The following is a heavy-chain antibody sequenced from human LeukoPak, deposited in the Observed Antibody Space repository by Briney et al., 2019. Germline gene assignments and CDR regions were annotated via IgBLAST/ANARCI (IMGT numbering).Heavy chain of an antibody. CDR2: SFSAGPI. CDR1: GFILSDSE. CDR3: RKWHGNSDV. Sequence: GGSLRLSCACSGFILSDSETSCVRHAPGKGLEWVSVSFSAGPIYYADSVKCRFTISRDNSNNMFYLHMNSLRGEETAVYYCRKWHGNSDVWGQGTTVTASS. J-gene: IGHJ3*01. V-gene: IGHV3-53*01. D-gene: IGHD5-12*01.